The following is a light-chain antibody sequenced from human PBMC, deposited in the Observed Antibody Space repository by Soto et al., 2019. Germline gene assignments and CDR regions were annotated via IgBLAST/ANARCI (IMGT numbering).Light chain of an antibody. V-gene: IGKV1-5*01. J-gene: IGKJ2*01. CDR2: GAS. CDR3: QQYNSFSYT. CDR1: ESISTW. Sequence: DIQMTQSPATLSVSVGERVTITCRASESISTWLSWYQQKPGKSPKLLIYGASNLERGVPSRFSGSGSGTEFTLTISSLQPDDLSTYYCQQYNSFSYTFGPGTKVDIK.